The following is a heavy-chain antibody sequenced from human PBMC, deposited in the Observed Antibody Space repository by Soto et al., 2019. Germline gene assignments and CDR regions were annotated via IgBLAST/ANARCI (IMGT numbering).Heavy chain of an antibody. CDR1: GGSISSGDYY. D-gene: IGHD3-3*01. J-gene: IGHJ4*02. CDR2: IYYSGST. Sequence: SETLSLTCTVSGGSISSGDYYWSWIRQPPGKGLEWTGYIYYSGSTYYNPSLKSRVTISVDTSRNQFSLKLNSVTAADTAVYYCARGGQDFWSGPFDYWGQGALVTVSS. V-gene: IGHV4-30-4*01. CDR3: ARGGQDFWSGPFDY.